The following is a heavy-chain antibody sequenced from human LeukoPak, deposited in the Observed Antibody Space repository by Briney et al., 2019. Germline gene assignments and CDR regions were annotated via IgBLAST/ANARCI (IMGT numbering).Heavy chain of an antibody. CDR1: GFTFSSYI. D-gene: IGHD5/OR15-5a*01. CDR3: AMSVEVLDY. V-gene: IGHV3-30*04. J-gene: IGHJ4*02. CDR2: ISYDGSDN. Sequence: GGSLRLSCAASGFTFSSYIMYWVRQAPGKGLEWVAGISYDGSDNYFADSVKGRFTISRDNSKNTLYLQMNSLRGEDSAVYYCAMSVEVLDYWGQGTLVTVSS.